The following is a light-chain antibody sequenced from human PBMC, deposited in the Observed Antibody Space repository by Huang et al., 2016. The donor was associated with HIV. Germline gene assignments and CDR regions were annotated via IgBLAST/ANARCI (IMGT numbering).Light chain of an antibody. CDR1: QGVTSRD. Sequence: EIVLTQSPGTLSLSPGERATLSCRASQGVTSRDFTWYQQKPGQAPRLLIDAASNRATGIPDRFTGSGSGTDFTLTIRRLEPEDFAVYYCQQGYTFGQGTKVEIK. J-gene: IGKJ2*01. CDR3: QQGYT. V-gene: IGKV3-20*01. CDR2: AAS.